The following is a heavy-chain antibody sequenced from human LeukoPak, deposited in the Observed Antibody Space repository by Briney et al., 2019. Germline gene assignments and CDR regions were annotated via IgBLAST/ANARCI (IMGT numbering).Heavy chain of an antibody. Sequence: SGGSLRPSCAASGVTVSSSYMSWVRQAPGKGLEWVSVIYSGGRTYYADSVRGRFTISRHNSNSTLYLQMNSLRPEDTAVYYCARDPGDPSGHWGQGTLVTVSS. CDR2: IYSGGRT. V-gene: IGHV3-53*04. J-gene: IGHJ4*02. CDR1: GVTVSSSY. D-gene: IGHD4-17*01. CDR3: ARDPGDPSGH.